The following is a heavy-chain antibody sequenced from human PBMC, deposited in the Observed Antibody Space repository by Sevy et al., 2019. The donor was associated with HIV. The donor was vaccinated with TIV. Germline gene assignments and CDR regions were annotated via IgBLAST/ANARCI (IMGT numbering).Heavy chain of an antibody. CDR1: GFTFRSYW. CDR2: IKVDGSEK. Sequence: GGSLRLSCAVSGFTFRSYWMSWVRQAPGKGLEWVAHIKVDGSEKYHVDSVKGRFTISRDNAKNSLFLQMNSLRVEDTAVYYCARDCSSTSCLWGLDVWGKGTAVTVS. D-gene: IGHD2-2*01. J-gene: IGHJ6*04. CDR3: ARDCSSTSCLWGLDV. V-gene: IGHV3-7*03.